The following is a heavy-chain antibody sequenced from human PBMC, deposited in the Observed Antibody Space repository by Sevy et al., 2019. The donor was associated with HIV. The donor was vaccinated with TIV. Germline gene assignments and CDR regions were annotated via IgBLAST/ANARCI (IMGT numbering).Heavy chain of an antibody. Sequence: ASVKVSCKASGYTFTGYYMHWVRQAPGQGLEWMGWINPKSGGTKYGKKFQGRVTMTRDTSITTAYMELSRLRSDDTAMYYCARGPLLYCSGGSCSEYNWFDPWGQGTLVTVSS. CDR1: GYTFTGYY. V-gene: IGHV1-2*02. J-gene: IGHJ5*02. CDR2: INPKSGGT. CDR3: ARGPLLYCSGGSCSEYNWFDP. D-gene: IGHD2-15*01.